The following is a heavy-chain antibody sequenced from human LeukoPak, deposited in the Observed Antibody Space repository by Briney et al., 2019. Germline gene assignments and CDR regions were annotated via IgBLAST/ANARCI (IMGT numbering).Heavy chain of an antibody. J-gene: IGHJ2*01. Sequence: GASVKVSCKASGYTFTSYGISWVRQAPGQGLEWMGWISAYNGNTNYAQKLQGRVTMTTDTSTSTAYMELRSLRSDDTAVYYCARVGPTAAMGWYFDLWGRGTLVTVSS. CDR2: ISAYNGNT. D-gene: IGHD2-2*01. CDR3: ARVGPTAAMGWYFDL. CDR1: GYTFTSYG. V-gene: IGHV1-18*01.